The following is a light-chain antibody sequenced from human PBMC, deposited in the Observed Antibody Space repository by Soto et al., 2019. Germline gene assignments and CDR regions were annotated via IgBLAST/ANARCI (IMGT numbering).Light chain of an antibody. CDR1: QSLSRTY. Sequence: EIVLTQSPGTLSLSPGERVILSCRASQSLSRTYLAWYQQKPGQAPRLLIYGVSSMATGIPDRFSGSGSGTDFTLTISRLEPEDFAVYYCQHYGNAPYTFGQGTKLEI. CDR2: GVS. CDR3: QHYGNAPYT. V-gene: IGKV3-20*01. J-gene: IGKJ2*01.